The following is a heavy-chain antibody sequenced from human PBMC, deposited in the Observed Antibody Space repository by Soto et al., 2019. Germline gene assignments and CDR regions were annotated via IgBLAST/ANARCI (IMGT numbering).Heavy chain of an antibody. Sequence: LRLSCAASGFTFSSYGMHWVRQAPGKGLEWVAVIWYDGSNKYYADSVKGRFTISRDNSKNTLYLQMNSLRAEDTAVYYCATVYAIRGDREGHYFDYWGQGTLVTVSS. D-gene: IGHD2-8*01. CDR3: ATVYAIRGDREGHYFDY. CDR2: IWYDGSNK. CDR1: GFTFSSYG. J-gene: IGHJ4*02. V-gene: IGHV3-33*01.